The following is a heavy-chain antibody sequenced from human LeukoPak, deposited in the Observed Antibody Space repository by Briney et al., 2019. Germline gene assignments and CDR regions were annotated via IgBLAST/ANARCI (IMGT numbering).Heavy chain of an antibody. CDR1: GGSISSYY. CDR2: IYYSGST. V-gene: IGHV4-59*01. J-gene: IGHJ4*02. CDR3: ARGLSSGYRGNFDY. Sequence: SETLSLTCTVSGGSISSYYWSWIRQPPGKGLEWIGYIYYSGSTNYNPSLKSRVTISVDTSKNQFSLKLSSVTAADTAMYYCARGLSSGYRGNFDYWGRGTLVTVSS. D-gene: IGHD3-22*01.